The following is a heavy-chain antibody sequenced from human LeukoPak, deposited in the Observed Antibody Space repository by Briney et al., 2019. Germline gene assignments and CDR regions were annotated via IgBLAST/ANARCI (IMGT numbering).Heavy chain of an antibody. V-gene: IGHV4-4*07. CDR1: GGSISSYY. J-gene: IGHJ6*03. CDR2: IYTSGST. D-gene: IGHD4-11*01. CDR3: AREITVTTGGGYYYYMDV. Sequence: SETLSLTCTVSGGSISSYYWSWIRQPAGKGLEWIGRIYTSGSTNYNPSLKSRVTMSADTSKNQFSLKLSSVTAADTAVYYCAREITVTTGGGYYYYMDVWGKGTTATVSS.